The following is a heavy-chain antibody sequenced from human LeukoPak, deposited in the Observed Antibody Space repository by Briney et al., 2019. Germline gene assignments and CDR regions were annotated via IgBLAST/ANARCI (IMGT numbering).Heavy chain of an antibody. CDR2: ISYDGSNK. CDR1: GFTFSNYA. D-gene: IGHD4-11*01. V-gene: IGHV3-30-3*01. Sequence: GGSLRLSCAASGFTFSNYAMHWVRQAPGKGLEWVAVISYDGSNKYYADSVKGRFTISRDNSKNTLYLQMNSLRAEDTAVYYCAREAYDYSNLEVAGFDYWGQGTLVTVSS. J-gene: IGHJ4*02. CDR3: AREAYDYSNLEVAGFDY.